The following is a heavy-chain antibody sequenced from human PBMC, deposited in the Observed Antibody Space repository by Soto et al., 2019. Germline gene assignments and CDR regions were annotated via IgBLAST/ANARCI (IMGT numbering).Heavy chain of an antibody. D-gene: IGHD5-18*01. J-gene: IGHJ4*02. CDR2: IYYSGPT. V-gene: IGHV4-59*08. CDR1: GSSISSYS. Sequence: SVTLSLTCTVSGSSISSYSWSWMGQPPGRGLEWSGQIYYSGPTNYNPSLKSRVTISVDTSKSQPSVIEISKPAADTAVYYRARRYGYSFDYWGQGTLVTVSS. CDR3: ARRYGYSFDY.